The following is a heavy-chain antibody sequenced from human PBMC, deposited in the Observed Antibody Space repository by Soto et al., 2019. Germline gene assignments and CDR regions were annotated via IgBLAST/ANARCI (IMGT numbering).Heavy chain of an antibody. Sequence: GASVKVSCKASGYTFTSYYMHWVRQAPGQGLEWMGIINPNSGGTNYAQKFQGRVTMTRDTSISTAYMELSRLRSDDTAVYYCARFVDGGGYNWNYGWFDPWGQGTLVTSPQ. CDR3: ARFVDGGGYNWNYGWFDP. CDR1: GYTFTSYY. D-gene: IGHD1-7*01. J-gene: IGHJ5*02. V-gene: IGHV1-2*02. CDR2: INPNSGGT.